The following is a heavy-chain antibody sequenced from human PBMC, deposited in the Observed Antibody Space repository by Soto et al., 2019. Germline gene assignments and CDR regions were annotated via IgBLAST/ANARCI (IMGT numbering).Heavy chain of an antibody. CDR1: GYRFSSYW. CDR2: IYPVDSDT. D-gene: IGHD3-9*01. V-gene: IGHV5-51*01. J-gene: IGHJ6*02. Sequence: PGESLKISCKGSGYRFSSYWIGWVRQMPGKGLEWMGIIYPVDSDTRYSPSFQGQVTISADKSISTAYLQWSSVKASDTAMYYCARLGFEYDTLTAYYNVHHYYGLDVWGQGTSVTVSS. CDR3: ARLGFEYDTLTAYYNVHHYYGLDV.